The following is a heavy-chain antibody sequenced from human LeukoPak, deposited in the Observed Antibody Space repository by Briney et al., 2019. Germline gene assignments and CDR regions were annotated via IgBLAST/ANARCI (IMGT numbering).Heavy chain of an antibody. CDR1: GFSLTTSGMC. D-gene: IGHD6-19*01. J-gene: IGHJ4*02. CDR2: IDWDDDK. Sequence: ESGPALVKPTQTLTLTCTFSGFSLTTSGMCVSWIRKPPGKALEGLARIDWDDDKFYSTSLKTRLTISQDTSKNQVVLTMTHMDPVDTATYSCARYSSGWKSFDSWGQGTLVTVSS. CDR3: ARYSSGWKSFDS. V-gene: IGHV2-70*17.